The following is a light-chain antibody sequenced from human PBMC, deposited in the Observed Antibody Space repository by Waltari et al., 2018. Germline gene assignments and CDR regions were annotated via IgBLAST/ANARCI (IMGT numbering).Light chain of an antibody. CDR3: QQANIFPFS. V-gene: IGKV1D-12*01. CDR2: AAS. J-gene: IGKJ4*01. CDR1: QDISSW. Sequence: DIQMTQSPPSVSPSLGDRVTSPCLASQDISSWLAWYQQKPGKAPELLIYAASSLQRGVPSRFSGSGSGTDFTLTISSLQPEDFSTYYCQQANIFPFSFGGGTKVEIK.